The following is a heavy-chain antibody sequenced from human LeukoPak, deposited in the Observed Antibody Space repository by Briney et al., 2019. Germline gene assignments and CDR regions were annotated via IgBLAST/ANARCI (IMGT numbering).Heavy chain of an antibody. CDR2: IGGTHSNI. CDR3: ARDGGGTFGVTDNRGPFDY. J-gene: IGHJ4*02. V-gene: IGHV3-48*02. CDR1: GFTFSIYS. Sequence: GGSLRLSCAASGFTFSIYSMNWVRQAPGMGLEWVSYIGGTHSNIYYADSVKGRFTISRDDAKNSLYLQMNSLRDEDTAVYYCARDGGGTFGVTDNRGPFDYWGQGTLVTVSS. D-gene: IGHD2-21*02.